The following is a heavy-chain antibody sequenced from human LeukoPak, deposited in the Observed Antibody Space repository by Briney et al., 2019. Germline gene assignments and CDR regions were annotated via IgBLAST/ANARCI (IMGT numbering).Heavy chain of an antibody. Sequence: PGGSLRLSCAASGFTFSSYGMHWVRQAPGKGLEWVAVISYDGSNKYYADSVKGRFTISRDNSKNTLYLQMNSLRADDTAVYYCARLPPSGSYKTLGGYFDYWGQGTLVTVSS. D-gene: IGHD1-26*01. CDR2: ISYDGSNK. J-gene: IGHJ4*02. CDR1: GFTFSSYG. V-gene: IGHV3-30*03. CDR3: ARLPPSGSYKTLGGYFDY.